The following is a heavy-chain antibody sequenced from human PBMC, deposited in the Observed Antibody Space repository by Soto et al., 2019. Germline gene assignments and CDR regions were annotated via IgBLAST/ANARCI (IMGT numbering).Heavy chain of an antibody. CDR1: GFMFSAYW. J-gene: IGHJ4*02. V-gene: IGHV3-7*01. CDR3: VRDFYGGYTYGPGDY. Sequence: GGSLRLSCAASGFMFSAYWMSWVRQAPGKGLEWVANIHGDGGKIYYVDSVKGRFTISRDNAKRSLYLQMNSLRAEDTAVYYCVRDFYGGYTYGPGDYGGQPALATVSS. CDR2: IHGDGGKI. D-gene: IGHD5-18*01.